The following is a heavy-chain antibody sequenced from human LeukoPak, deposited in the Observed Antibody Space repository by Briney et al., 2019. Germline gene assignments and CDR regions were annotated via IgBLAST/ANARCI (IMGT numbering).Heavy chain of an antibody. D-gene: IGHD3-16*01. CDR2: LSGSVGST. J-gene: IGHJ5*02. CDR1: GVTFSSYA. Sequence: GGSLRLSCAASGVTFSSYAMSWVRQAPEKGLEWVSNLSGSVGSTYYADSVKGGFTISRDNSKNTLYLQMDSLRAEDTAVYYCAKDGAQDYVWGSWGQGTLVIVSS. V-gene: IGHV3-23*01. CDR3: AKDGAQDYVWGS.